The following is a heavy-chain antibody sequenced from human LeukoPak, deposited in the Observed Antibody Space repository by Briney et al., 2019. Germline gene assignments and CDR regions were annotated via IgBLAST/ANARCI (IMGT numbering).Heavy chain of an antibody. J-gene: IGHJ4*02. D-gene: IGHD2/OR15-2a*01. V-gene: IGHV3-64D*06. CDR2: ISSDGHTT. Sequence: PGGSLKPSCSASGFTFNSSPMHWLRQAPGKGLEFVSAISSDGHTTYYADSVRGRFTISRDNFKNTVFLQMSSLRAEDTAVYYCVKEIAYYDYWGQGTLVTVSS. CDR3: VKEIAYYDY. CDR1: GFTFNSSP.